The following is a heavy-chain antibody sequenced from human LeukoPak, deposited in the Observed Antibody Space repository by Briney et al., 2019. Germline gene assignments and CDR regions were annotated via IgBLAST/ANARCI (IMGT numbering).Heavy chain of an antibody. CDR3: ARDSISIAALDY. Sequence: SVKVSCKASGGTFSSYAISWVRQAPGQGLEWMGRIIPILGIANYAQKFQGRVTITADKSTSTAYVELSSLRSEDTAVYYCARDSISIAALDYWGQGTLVTVSS. J-gene: IGHJ4*02. CDR1: GGTFSSYA. D-gene: IGHD6-25*01. V-gene: IGHV1-69*04. CDR2: IIPILGIA.